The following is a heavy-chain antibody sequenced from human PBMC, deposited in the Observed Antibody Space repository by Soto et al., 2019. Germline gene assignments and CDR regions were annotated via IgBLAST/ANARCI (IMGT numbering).Heavy chain of an antibody. D-gene: IGHD5-12*01. CDR3: ARDEGYSGYDFATFDY. V-gene: IGHV3-21*01. Sequence: EVQLVESGGGLVKPGGSLRLSCAASGFTFSSYSMNWVRQAPGKGLVWVSSISSSSSYIYYADSVKGRFTISRDNAKNSLYLQMNSLKAVDTAVYYCARDEGYSGYDFATFDYWGQGTLVTVSS. J-gene: IGHJ4*02. CDR2: ISSSSSYI. CDR1: GFTFSSYS.